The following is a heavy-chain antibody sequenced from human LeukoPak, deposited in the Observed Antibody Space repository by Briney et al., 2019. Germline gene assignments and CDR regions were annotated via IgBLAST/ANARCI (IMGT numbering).Heavy chain of an antibody. J-gene: IGHJ4*02. CDR2: IYYSGST. Sequence: SETLSLTCTVSGGSISGYYWSWIRQPPGKGLEWIGYIYYSGSTNYNPSLKSRVTISVDTSKNQFSLKLSSVTAADTAVYYCAGAPNYYLHDYWGQGTLVTVSS. D-gene: IGHD3-22*01. CDR1: GGSISGYY. CDR3: AGAPNYYLHDY. V-gene: IGHV4-59*01.